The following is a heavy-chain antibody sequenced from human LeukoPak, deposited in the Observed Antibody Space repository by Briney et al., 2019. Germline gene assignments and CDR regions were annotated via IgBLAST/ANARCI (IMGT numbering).Heavy chain of an antibody. Sequence: PGRSLTLSCTASGFTFGDYAMSWVRQAPGKGLEWVGFIRSKAYGGTTEYAASVKGRFTISRDDSKSIAYLQMNSLKTEDTAVYYCTRASPSYHIVATTFDYWGQGTLVTVSS. V-gene: IGHV3-49*04. CDR2: IRSKAYGGTT. CDR1: GFTFGDYA. D-gene: IGHD5-12*01. J-gene: IGHJ4*02. CDR3: TRASPSYHIVATTFDY.